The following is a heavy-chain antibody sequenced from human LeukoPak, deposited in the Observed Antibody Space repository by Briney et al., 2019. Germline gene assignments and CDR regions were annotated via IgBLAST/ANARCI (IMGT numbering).Heavy chain of an antibody. Sequence: SETLSLTCTVSGGSISSSSYYWGWIRQPPGKGLEWIGSIYYSGSTYYNPSLKSRVTIPVDTSKNQFSLKLSSVTAADTAMYYCARRIAAAGDYWGQGILVTVSS. CDR3: ARRIAAAGDY. CDR2: IYYSGST. J-gene: IGHJ4*02. V-gene: IGHV4-39*01. CDR1: GGSISSSSYY. D-gene: IGHD6-13*01.